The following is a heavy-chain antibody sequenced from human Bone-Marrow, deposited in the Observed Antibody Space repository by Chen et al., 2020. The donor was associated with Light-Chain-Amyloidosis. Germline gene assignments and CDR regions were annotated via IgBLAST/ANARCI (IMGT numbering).Heavy chain of an antibody. CDR3: ARRRDGYNFDY. CDR2: IYPDDSDA. V-gene: IGHV5-51*01. J-gene: IGHJ4*02. CDR1: GYTFPNYW. Sequence: EVQLEQSGPDVKKSGESLKISCKGSGYTFPNYWIGWVRQMPGKGLEWMGVIYPDDSDARYSPSFEGQVTISADKSITTAYLQWRSLKASDTAMYYCARRRDGYNFDYWGQGTLVTVSS. D-gene: IGHD5-12*01.